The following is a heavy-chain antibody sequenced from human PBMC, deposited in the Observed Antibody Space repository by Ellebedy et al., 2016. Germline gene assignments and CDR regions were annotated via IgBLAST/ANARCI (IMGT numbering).Heavy chain of an antibody. D-gene: IGHD4-23*01. CDR1: GFTFNSYA. CDR3: AKEHDYGGNSFDY. CDR2: ISGGGGGT. V-gene: IGHV3-23*01. Sequence: GESLKISXVASGFTFNSYALSWVRQPPGKGLEWVSGISGGGGGTYYSDSVRGRFTISRDNSKNTLYLQMNSLRAEDTALYYCAKEHDYGGNSFDYWGQGTLVTVSS. J-gene: IGHJ4*02.